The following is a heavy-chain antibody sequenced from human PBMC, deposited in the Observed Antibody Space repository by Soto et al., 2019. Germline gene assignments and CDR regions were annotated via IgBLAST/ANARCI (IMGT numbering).Heavy chain of an antibody. J-gene: IGHJ4*02. V-gene: IGHV4-30-4*01. Sequence: LTCTVSGGSINSSDYNWSWIRQPPGKGLEWIGYIYHSGKTYYNPSLKSRLTISVDTSKNQFSLNLSSVTAADTAVYYCASYTKGDYFDYWGQGTLVTVSS. CDR2: IYHSGKT. CDR3: ASYTKGDYFDY. CDR1: GGSINSSDYN. D-gene: IGHD4-4*01.